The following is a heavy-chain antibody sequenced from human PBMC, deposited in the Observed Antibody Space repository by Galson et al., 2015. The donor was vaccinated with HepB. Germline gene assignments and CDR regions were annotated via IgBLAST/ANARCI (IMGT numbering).Heavy chain of an antibody. J-gene: IGHJ3*02. CDR3: TTGFSSPPPDDAFDI. D-gene: IGHD6-13*01. CDR1: GFTFSNAW. Sequence: SLRLSCAASGFTFSNAWMNWVRQAPGKGLEWVGRIKSKTDGGTTDYAAPVKGRFTISRADSKNTLYLQMNSLKTEDTAVYYCTTGFSSPPPDDAFDIWGQGTMVTVSS. CDR2: IKSKTDGGTT. V-gene: IGHV3-15*07.